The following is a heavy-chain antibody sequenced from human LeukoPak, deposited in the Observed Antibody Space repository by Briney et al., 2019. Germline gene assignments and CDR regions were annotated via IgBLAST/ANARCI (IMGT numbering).Heavy chain of an antibody. CDR2: IRYDGSNK. V-gene: IGHV3-30*02. CDR1: GFTFSSYG. Sequence: GGSLRLSCAASGFTFSSYGMHWVRQAPGKGLEWVAFIRYDGSNKYYAGSVKGRFTISRDNSKNTLYLQMNSLRAEDTAVYYCAKELTPRGYYYDSSGKFDYWGQGTLVTVSS. J-gene: IGHJ4*02. D-gene: IGHD3-22*01. CDR3: AKELTPRGYYYDSSGKFDY.